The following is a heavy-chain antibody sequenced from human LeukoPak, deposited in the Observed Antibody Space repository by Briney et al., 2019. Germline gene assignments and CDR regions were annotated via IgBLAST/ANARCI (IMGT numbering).Heavy chain of an antibody. CDR3: ARAGGGSSSWSVFDY. V-gene: IGHV4-4*02. D-gene: IGHD6-13*01. Sequence: PSGTLSLTCAVSGGSISSSNWWSWVRQPPGKGLEWIGEIYHSGSTNYNPSLKSRVTISVDKSKNQFSLKLSSVTAADTAVYYCARAGGGSSSWSVFDYWGQGTLVTVSS. CDR1: GGSISSSNW. J-gene: IGHJ4*02. CDR2: IYHSGST.